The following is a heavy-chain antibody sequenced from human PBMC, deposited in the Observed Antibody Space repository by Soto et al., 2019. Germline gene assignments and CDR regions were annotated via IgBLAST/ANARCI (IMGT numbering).Heavy chain of an antibody. D-gene: IGHD3-22*01. J-gene: IGHJ4*02. CDR3: ASSPCASSYYDSSGYYYLFDY. Sequence: QVQLVQSGAEVKKPGSSVKVSCKASGGTFSSYAISWVRQAPGQGLEWMGGIIPIFGTANYAQKFQGRVTITADESTSPAYMELSSLRSEDTAVYYCASSPCASSYYDSSGYYYLFDYWGQGTLVTVSS. CDR2: IIPIFGTA. CDR1: GGTFSSYA. V-gene: IGHV1-69*01.